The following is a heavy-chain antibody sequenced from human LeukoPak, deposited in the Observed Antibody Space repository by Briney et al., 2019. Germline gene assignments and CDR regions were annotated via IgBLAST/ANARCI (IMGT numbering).Heavy chain of an antibody. D-gene: IGHD3-10*01. Sequence: SETLSLTCTVSGGSFSSYSWSWIRQPPGKGLEWIGYIYYSGSTNYNPSLKSQFTISVDTSKNQFSLKLSSVTAADTAVYYCAASPYYGSGSYYEAPFDYWGQGTLVTVSS. V-gene: IGHV4-59*01. CDR3: AASPYYGSGSYYEAPFDY. CDR1: GGSFSSYS. J-gene: IGHJ4*02. CDR2: IYYSGST.